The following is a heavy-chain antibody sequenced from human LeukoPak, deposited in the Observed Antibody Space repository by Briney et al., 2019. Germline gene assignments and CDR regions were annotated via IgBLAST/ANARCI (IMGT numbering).Heavy chain of an antibody. V-gene: IGHV1-46*01. CDR2: INPSGGST. Sequence: ASVKVSCKASGYTFTSYYMHWVRQAPGQGLEWMGIINPSGGSTSYAQKFQGRVTMTRDTSTSTVYMELSSLRPEDTAVYYCARDSGSCCSGGSCYSSPHTFDYWGQGTLVTVSS. J-gene: IGHJ4*02. D-gene: IGHD2-15*01. CDR3: ARDSGSCCSGGSCYSSPHTFDY. CDR1: GYTFTSYY.